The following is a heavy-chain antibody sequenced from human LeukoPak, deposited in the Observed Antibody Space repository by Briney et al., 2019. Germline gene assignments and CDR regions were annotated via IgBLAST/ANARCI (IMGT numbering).Heavy chain of an antibody. D-gene: IGHD1-26*01. CDR2: ISAYNGNT. V-gene: IGHV1-18*01. J-gene: IGHJ4*02. CDR1: GYTFTSYG. Sequence: ASVKVSCKASGYTFTSYGISWVRQAPGQGLEWMGWISAYNGNTNYAQKLQGRVTMTTDTSTSTAYMELSSLRSEDTAVYYCATDHSSGSYYAPLDYWGQGTLVTVSS. CDR3: ATDHSSGSYYAPLDY.